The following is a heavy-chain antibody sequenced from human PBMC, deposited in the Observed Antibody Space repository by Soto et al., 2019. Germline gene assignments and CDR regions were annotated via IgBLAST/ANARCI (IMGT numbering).Heavy chain of an antibody. J-gene: IGHJ4*02. CDR2: INHSGST. CDR1: GGSFSGYY. V-gene: IGHV4-34*01. D-gene: IGHD3-22*01. Sequence: SETLSLTCAVYGGSFSGYYWSWIRQPPGKGLEWIGEINHSGSTNYNPPLKSRVTISVDTSKNQFSLKLSSVTAADTAVYYCARGGYYDSSGYSPGYYFDYWGQGTLVTVSS. CDR3: ARGGYYDSSGYSPGYYFDY.